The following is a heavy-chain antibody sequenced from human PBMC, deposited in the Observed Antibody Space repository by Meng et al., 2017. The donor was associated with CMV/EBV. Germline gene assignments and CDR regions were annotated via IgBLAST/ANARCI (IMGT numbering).Heavy chain of an antibody. D-gene: IGHD3-3*01. CDR2: ISSSSNFI. CDR1: GFTFNTYS. CDR3: AREGGYDFWSGYYFGGEYYGMDV. J-gene: IGHJ6*02. V-gene: IGHV3-21*01. Sequence: LTGAASGFTFNTYSMNWVRQAPGKGLEWVSSISSSSNFIYYADSVKGRFTISRDNAKNSLYLQVNSLRAGDTAVYYCAREGGYDFWSGYYFGGEYYGMDVWGQGTTVTVSS.